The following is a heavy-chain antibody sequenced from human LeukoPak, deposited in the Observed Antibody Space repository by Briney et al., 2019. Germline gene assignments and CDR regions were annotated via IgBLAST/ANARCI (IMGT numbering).Heavy chain of an antibody. Sequence: SETLSLTCTVSGGSISSYYWSWIRQPPGKGLEWIGYIYYSGSTNYNPSLKSRVTISVDTSKNQFSLKLSSVTAEDTAVYYCARGLQAGPTDWGQGTLVTVSS. CDR2: IYYSGST. D-gene: IGHD3-10*01. CDR3: ARGLQAGPTD. J-gene: IGHJ4*02. CDR1: GGSISSYY. V-gene: IGHV4-59*01.